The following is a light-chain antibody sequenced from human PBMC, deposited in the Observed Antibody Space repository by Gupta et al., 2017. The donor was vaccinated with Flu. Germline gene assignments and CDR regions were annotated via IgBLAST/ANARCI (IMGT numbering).Light chain of an antibody. Sequence: DTVLTQSPGSLSSSPGERVTFSCRASQTISRDYLALYHQKPGQAPRLLIYGASSRATGIPDMFSGSVSVTDFTLTINRLEPEDFAVYYCQQYASSVLTFGGGTKLEIK. J-gene: IGKJ4*01. CDR3: QQYASSVLT. CDR1: QTISRDY. V-gene: IGKV3-20*01. CDR2: GAS.